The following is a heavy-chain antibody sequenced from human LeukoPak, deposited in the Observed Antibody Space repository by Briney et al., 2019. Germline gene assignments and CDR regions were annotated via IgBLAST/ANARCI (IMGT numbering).Heavy chain of an antibody. CDR2: FDPEDGGT. J-gene: IGHJ4*02. V-gene: IGHV1-24*01. D-gene: IGHD2-15*01. CDR1: GYTLTELS. Sequence: ASVKVSCKVSGYTLTELSMHWVRQAPGKGLEWMGGFDPEDGGTIYAQKFQGRVTMTRDTSTSTVYMELSSLRSEDTAVYYCARDEIYCSGGSCYSFDYWGQGTLVTVSS. CDR3: ARDEIYCSGGSCYSFDY.